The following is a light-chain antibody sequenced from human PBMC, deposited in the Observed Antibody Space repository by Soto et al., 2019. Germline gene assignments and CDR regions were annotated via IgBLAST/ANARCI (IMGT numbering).Light chain of an antibody. V-gene: IGKV1-5*01. CDR3: QHYSTVWS. CDR1: QSISSY. Sequence: DIQMTQSPSSLSASVGDRVTITCRASQSISSYLNWYQRKPGKAPKLLIYDGSTLESGVPSRFSGGGFGTEFTLTISSLQPDDFATYCCQHYSTVWSFGQGTKVDIK. J-gene: IGKJ1*01. CDR2: DGS.